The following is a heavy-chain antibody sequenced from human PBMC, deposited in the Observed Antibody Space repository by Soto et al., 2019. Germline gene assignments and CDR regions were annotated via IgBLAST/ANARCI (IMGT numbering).Heavy chain of an antibody. Sequence: QVQLVESGGGVVQPGRSLRLSCAASGFTFRNFGMHWVRQAPGKGLEWVAVISYDGTNKYYADSVKGRFTISRDNSKNTLYLQINSLRAEDTAVYYCAKAVPPFVVVTASDYWGQRTLVTVSS. V-gene: IGHV3-30*18. CDR3: AKAVPPFVVVTASDY. CDR2: ISYDGTNK. CDR1: GFTFRNFG. J-gene: IGHJ4*02. D-gene: IGHD2-21*02.